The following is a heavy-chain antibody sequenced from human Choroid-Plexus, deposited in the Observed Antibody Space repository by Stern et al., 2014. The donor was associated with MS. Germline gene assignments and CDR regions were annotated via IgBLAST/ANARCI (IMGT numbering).Heavy chain of an antibody. CDR1: GFSFSSFG. CDR2: ITYDGSK. D-gene: IGHD2/OR15-2a*01. Sequence: MQLVESGGGVVQPGRPLRLSCAASGFSFSSFGMHWVRQAPGKGLEWVALITYDGSKDYADSVKGSFAISRDNSKNTLYLQMNSLRAEDTAVYYCAKDRQYLTVFFDFWGQGSLVTVSS. CDR3: AKDRQYLTVFFDF. V-gene: IGHV3-30*18. J-gene: IGHJ4*02.